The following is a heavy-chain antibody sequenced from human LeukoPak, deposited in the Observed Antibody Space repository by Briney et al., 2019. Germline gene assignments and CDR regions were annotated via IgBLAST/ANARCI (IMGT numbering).Heavy chain of an antibody. Sequence: GGSLRLSCTASGFIFSGSWMDWIRQAPGKGLEWVAIIKKDGSEKYYVDSMKGRFTISRDNAKNSLFLQMNSLRAEDTAIYYCTTDTWYSAGHWGQGTLVTVSS. V-gene: IGHV3-7*03. D-gene: IGHD2-15*01. CDR2: IKKDGSEK. CDR3: TTDTWYSAGH. J-gene: IGHJ4*02. CDR1: GFIFSGSW.